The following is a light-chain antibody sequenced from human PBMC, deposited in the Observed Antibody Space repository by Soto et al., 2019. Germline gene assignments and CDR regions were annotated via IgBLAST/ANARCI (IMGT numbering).Light chain of an antibody. J-gene: IGKJ1*01. CDR2: GAS. CDR1: QSVSSN. V-gene: IGKV3-15*01. Sequence: DIVKTWSPPTLSGSPGGRATLSCSARQSVSSNVVWYQQRPGQAPRLLIDGASSRATGIPARFSGRGSSTEFTLTINSLQSEDFAVYSGQQYNNWPPWTSGQ. CDR3: QQYNNWPPWT.